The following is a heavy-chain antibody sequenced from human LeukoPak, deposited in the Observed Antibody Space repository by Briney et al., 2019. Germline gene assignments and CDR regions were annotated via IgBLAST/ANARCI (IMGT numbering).Heavy chain of an antibody. V-gene: IGHV1-2*02. J-gene: IGHJ1*01. Sequence: ASVTVSCKASGYTFTGYYMHWVRQAPGQGLEWMGWINPNSGGTNYAQKFQGRVTMTRDTSISTAYMELSRLRSDDTAVYYCVKDNSGGFYAEYFHYWGQGTLVTVSS. CDR2: INPNSGGT. D-gene: IGHD1-26*01. CDR3: VKDNSGGFYAEYFHY. CDR1: GYTFTGYY.